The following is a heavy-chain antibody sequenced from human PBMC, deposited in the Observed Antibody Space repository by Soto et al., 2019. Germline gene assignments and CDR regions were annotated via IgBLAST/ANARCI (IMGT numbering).Heavy chain of an antibody. D-gene: IGHD2-15*01. CDR2: ISSSSSYI. CDR1: GFTFSSYS. J-gene: IGHJ4*02. Sequence: EVQLVESGGGLVKPGGSLRLSCAASGFTFSSYSMNWVRQAPGKGLEWVSSISSSSSYIYYADSVKGRFTISRDNAKKSLYLQMNCLRAEDTAVYYCARVAVVVAASDYWGQGTLVTVSS. CDR3: ARVAVVVAASDY. V-gene: IGHV3-21*01.